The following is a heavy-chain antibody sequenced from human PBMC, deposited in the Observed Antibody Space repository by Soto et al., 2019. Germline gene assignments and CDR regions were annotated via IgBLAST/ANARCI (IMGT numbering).Heavy chain of an antibody. CDR2: ISGRGGST. CDR1: GFTFSSYA. V-gene: IGHV3-23*01. CDR3: AKDFLLALAGTYFDY. D-gene: IGHD6-19*01. Sequence: EVQLLESGGGLVQPGGSLRLSCADSGFTFSSYAMSWVRQAPGKGLEWVSAISGRGGSTYFADSVKGRFTISSDNTKNTFYLQMTSLRAEDTAVYYCAKDFLLALAGTYFDYRGQETLVTXSS. J-gene: IGHJ4*02.